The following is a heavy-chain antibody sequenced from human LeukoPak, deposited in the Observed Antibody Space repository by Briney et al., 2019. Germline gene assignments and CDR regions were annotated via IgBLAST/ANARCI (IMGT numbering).Heavy chain of an antibody. CDR3: ARDPRGYSGYDDLLAFDY. CDR1: GFTFSSYW. CDR2: IKQDGSEK. J-gene: IGHJ4*02. V-gene: IGHV3-7*01. Sequence: GGSLRLSCAASGFTFSSYWMSWVRQAPGKGLEWVANIKQDGSEKYYVDSVKGRFTISRDNAKNSLYLQMNSLRAEDTAVYYCARDPRGYSGYDDLLAFDYWGQGTLVTVSS. D-gene: IGHD5-12*01.